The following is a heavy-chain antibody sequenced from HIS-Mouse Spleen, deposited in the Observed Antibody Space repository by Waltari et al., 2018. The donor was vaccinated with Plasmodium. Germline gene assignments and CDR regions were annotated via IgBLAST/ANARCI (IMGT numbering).Heavy chain of an antibody. D-gene: IGHD3-3*01. CDR2: IKHSGST. CDR3: ARVTSSGVYWYFDL. V-gene: IGHV4-34*01. Sequence: QVQLQQWGAGLLKPSETLSLTCAVYGGSFSGYYWRWIRQPPGKGLEWIGEIKHSGSTNDNPALKSRVTRSVDPSKNQFSLELSSVTAADTAVYYCARVTSSGVYWYFDLWGRGTLVTVSS. CDR1: GGSFSGYY. J-gene: IGHJ2*01.